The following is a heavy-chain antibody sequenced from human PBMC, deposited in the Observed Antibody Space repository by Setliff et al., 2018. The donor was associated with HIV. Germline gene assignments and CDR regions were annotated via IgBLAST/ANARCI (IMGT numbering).Heavy chain of an antibody. CDR3: ATRPRIAARPFDY. D-gene: IGHD6-6*01. CDR2: IFHSGDT. J-gene: IGHJ4*02. CDR1: GVSVGSGDYY. Sequence: CSVSGVSVGSGDYYWHWIRQHPEKALEWIGYIFHSGDTYYNPSLKSRISMSVDTSKNQFSLELTSLTAADTAVYYCATRPRIAARPFDYWGQGMLVTVSS. V-gene: IGHV4-31*03.